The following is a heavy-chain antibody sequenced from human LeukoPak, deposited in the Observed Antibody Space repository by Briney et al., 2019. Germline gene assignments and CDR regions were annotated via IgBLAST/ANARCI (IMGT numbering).Heavy chain of an antibody. J-gene: IGHJ5*02. V-gene: IGHV4-34*01. D-gene: IGHD1-14*01. CDR3: ARGRRDPRSRRFDP. CDR2: INHSRST. Sequence: SETLSLTCAVYGGSFSGYYWSWIRQPPGKGRGWIGEINHSRSTNYSPSLKSRDTISVDTSKNQFSLKLSSVTAANTAVYYCARGRRDPRSRRFDPWGQGTLVTVSS. CDR1: GGSFSGYY.